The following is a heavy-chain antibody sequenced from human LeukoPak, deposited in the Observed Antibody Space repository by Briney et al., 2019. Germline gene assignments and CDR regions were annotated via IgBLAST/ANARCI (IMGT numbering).Heavy chain of an antibody. D-gene: IGHD6-13*01. CDR2: IYYSGST. CDR3: ARATWGYSSSWYGY. CDR1: GGSISSSSYY. J-gene: IGHJ4*02. V-gene: IGHV4-39*01. Sequence: SETLSLTCTVSGGSISSSSYYWGWIRQPPGKGLEWIGSIYYSGSTYYNPSLKSRVTISVDTSKNQFSLKLSSVTAADTAVYYCARATWGYSSSWYGYWGQGTLVTVSS.